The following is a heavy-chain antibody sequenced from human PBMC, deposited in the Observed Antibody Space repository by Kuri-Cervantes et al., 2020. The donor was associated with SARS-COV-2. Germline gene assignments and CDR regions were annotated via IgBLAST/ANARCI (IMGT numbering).Heavy chain of an antibody. CDR1: GGSFSGYY. V-gene: IGHV4-34*01. J-gene: IGHJ6*02. CDR2: INHSGST. D-gene: IGHD6-6*01. CDR3: ARLESSSSYYYYYGMDV. Sequence: SETLSLTCAVYGGSFSGYYWSWIRQPPGKGLEWIGEINHSGSTNYNPSLKSRVTISVGTSKNQFSLKLSSVTAADTAVYYCARLESSSSYYYYYGMDVWGQGTTVTVSS.